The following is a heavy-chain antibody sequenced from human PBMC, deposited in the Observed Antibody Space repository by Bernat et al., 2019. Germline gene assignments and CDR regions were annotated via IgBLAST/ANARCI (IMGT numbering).Heavy chain of an antibody. CDR3: AKDIGCSGLDYFDY. CDR1: GFTFDDYA. CDR2: ISGNSGSI. V-gene: IGHV3-9*01. J-gene: IGHJ4*02. Sequence: EVQLVESGGGLVQPGRSLRLSCAASGFTFDDYAMHWVRQAPGKGLEWVSGISGNSGSIGYADSVQVRFTISRDNATNSRYLQMNSLRAEDTALYYCAKDIGCSGLDYFDYGGQGTLVTVSS. D-gene: IGHD5-12*01.